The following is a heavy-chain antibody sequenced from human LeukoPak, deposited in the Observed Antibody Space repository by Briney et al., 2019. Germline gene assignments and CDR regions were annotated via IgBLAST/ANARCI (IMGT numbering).Heavy chain of an antibody. CDR1: GYTFTSYY. Sequence: ASVKVSCKASGYTFTSYYMHWVRQAPGQGLERMGIINPSGGSTSYAQKFQGRVTMTRDTSTSTVYMELSSLRSEDTAVYYCAREGRYFDWPGDYYYGMDVWGKGTTVTVSS. V-gene: IGHV1-46*01. D-gene: IGHD3-9*01. CDR3: AREGRYFDWPGDYYYGMDV. J-gene: IGHJ6*04. CDR2: INPSGGST.